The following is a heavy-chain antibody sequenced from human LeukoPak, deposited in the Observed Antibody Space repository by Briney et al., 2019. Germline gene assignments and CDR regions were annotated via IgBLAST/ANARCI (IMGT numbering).Heavy chain of an antibody. D-gene: IGHD5-24*01. CDR2: IIPLFDSP. CDR1: GGTFTFGTAG. V-gene: IGHV1-69*06. Sequence: GASVKVSCKASGGTFTFGTAGVTWVRQASGQRLEWPGGIIPLFDSPHYAPNFQGRLTITADRFSGVAYMDLSSLSSEDTAIYYCARANIVNTNGDNVYYYMDVWGTGTTVTVSS. CDR3: ARANIVNTNGDNVYYYMDV. J-gene: IGHJ6*03.